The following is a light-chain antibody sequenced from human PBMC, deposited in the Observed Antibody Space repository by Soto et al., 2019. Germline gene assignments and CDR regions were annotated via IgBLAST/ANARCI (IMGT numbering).Light chain of an antibody. J-gene: IGKJ1*01. CDR2: AAS. CDR1: QSNSSY. Sequence: DLQMTQSPSSLSASVGDRVTITCRASQSNSSYLNWYQQKPGKAPKLLIYAASSLQSGVPSRFSGSGSGTDFTLTISSLQPEDFATYYCQQSYSTPPWTFGQGTKVEIK. CDR3: QQSYSTPPWT. V-gene: IGKV1-39*01.